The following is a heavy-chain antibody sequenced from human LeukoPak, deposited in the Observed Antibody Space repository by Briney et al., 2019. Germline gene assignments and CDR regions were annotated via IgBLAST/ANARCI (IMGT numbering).Heavy chain of an antibody. V-gene: IGHV4-61*01. CDR2: IYYRGST. Sequence: SETLSLTCTVSGGSVSSGSYYWSWIRQPPGKGLEWIGYIYYRGSTNYNPSLKSRVTISVDTSKNQFSLKLSSVTAADTAVYYCARSEGDAFDIWGQGTMVTVSS. J-gene: IGHJ3*02. CDR1: GGSVSSGSYY. CDR3: ARSEGDAFDI.